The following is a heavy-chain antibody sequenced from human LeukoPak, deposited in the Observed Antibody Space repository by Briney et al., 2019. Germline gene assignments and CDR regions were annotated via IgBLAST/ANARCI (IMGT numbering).Heavy chain of an antibody. J-gene: IGHJ3*01. Sequence: GWPLRLSCAASGFSFSSYGMHWVRQAPGKGLEWLTVISYDGNTIYYADSVKGRFTISRDNSKNTLYLQMNSLRIEDTAVYYCAKDLSVVGAHDSFDVWGQGTMVTVSS. CDR2: ISYDGNTI. D-gene: IGHD1-26*01. CDR3: AKDLSVVGAHDSFDV. V-gene: IGHV3-30*18. CDR1: GFSFSSYG.